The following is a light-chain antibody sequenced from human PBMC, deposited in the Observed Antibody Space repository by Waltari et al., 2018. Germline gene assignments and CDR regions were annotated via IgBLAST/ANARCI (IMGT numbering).Light chain of an antibody. CDR1: QDIGSW. V-gene: IGKV1-12*01. CDR2: TAS. CDR3: QQYYSIPYT. Sequence: DIQMTQSPSSVSASVGDRVTITCRASQDIGSWLAWYQQKPGKAPNLLIYTASSLESGVPSRFSGSGSGTDFTLTINSLRPEDVAVYYCQQYYSIPYTFGQGTKLEIK. J-gene: IGKJ2*01.